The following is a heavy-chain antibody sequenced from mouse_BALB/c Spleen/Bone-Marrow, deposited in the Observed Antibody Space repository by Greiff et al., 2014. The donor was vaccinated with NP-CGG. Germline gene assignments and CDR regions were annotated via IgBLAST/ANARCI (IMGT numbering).Heavy chain of an antibody. CDR2: INPYYDVT. CDR3: ARGVDFDY. V-gene: IGHV1-14*01. J-gene: IGHJ2*01. Sequence: LKESGPELVKPGASVKMSCKASGYTLIKYVMHWGKQKPGQGLEWIGYINPYYDVTKYNEKFKGKATLTSDKSSSTAYMELSSLTSEDSAVYYCARGVDFDYWGQGTTLTVSS. CDR1: GYTLIKYV.